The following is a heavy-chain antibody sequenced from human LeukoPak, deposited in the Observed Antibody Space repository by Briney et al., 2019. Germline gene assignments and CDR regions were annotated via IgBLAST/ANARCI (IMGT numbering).Heavy chain of an antibody. CDR2: IYYSGST. V-gene: IGHV4-61*01. Sequence: KSSETLSLTCTVSGGSVSSSNYYWSWIRQPPGKGLEWIGYIYYSGSTNYNPSLKSRVTISLDTSRNQFSLKLRSVTTADTAVYYCARRRVYSGSGEFDFWGQGTLVTVSS. J-gene: IGHJ4*02. CDR1: GGSVSSSNYY. CDR3: ARRRVYSGSGEFDF. D-gene: IGHD5-12*01.